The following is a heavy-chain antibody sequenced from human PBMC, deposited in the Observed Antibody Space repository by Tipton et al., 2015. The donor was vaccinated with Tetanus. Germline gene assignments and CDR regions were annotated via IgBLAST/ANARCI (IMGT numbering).Heavy chain of an antibody. V-gene: IGHV3-21*01. CDR3: ARRGEARANWFDS. D-gene: IGHD2-21*01. J-gene: IGHJ5*01. CDR1: GFIFSSYT. Sequence: SLRLSCAVSGFIFSSYTMNWVRQAPGKGLEWVSSISSTSTYIYYADSLKGRFTISRDNAKNSMYLQMNTLRDDDTAVYYCARRGEARANWFDSWGQGTLVTVSS. CDR2: ISSTSTYI.